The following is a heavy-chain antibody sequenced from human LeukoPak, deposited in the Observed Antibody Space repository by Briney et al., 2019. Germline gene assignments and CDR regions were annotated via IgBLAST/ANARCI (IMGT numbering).Heavy chain of an antibody. Sequence: GGSLRLSCAASGFTFSSYAMSWVRQAPGKGLEWVSAISGSGGSTYYADSVKGRFTISRDNSKNTLYLQMNSPRAEDTAVYYCAKEGSGSYYPSYYFDYWGQGTLVTVSS. CDR2: ISGSGGST. CDR3: AKEGSGSYYPSYYFDY. D-gene: IGHD1-26*01. CDR1: GFTFSSYA. J-gene: IGHJ4*02. V-gene: IGHV3-23*01.